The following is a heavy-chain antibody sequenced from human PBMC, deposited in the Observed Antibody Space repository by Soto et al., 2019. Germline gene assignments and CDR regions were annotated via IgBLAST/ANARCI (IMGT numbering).Heavy chain of an antibody. CDR1: GYTFTSYD. V-gene: IGHV1-8*01. Sequence: QMQLVQSGAEVKKSGASVKVSCKASGYTFTSYDIMWVRQATGQGLEWMGWMNPNSGDTGYAQKFQGRVTMTRNTSINTAYMELSSLRSEDTAVYYCARLGYCTANMCYTKPWGQGTLVTVSS. CDR3: ARLGYCTANMCYTKP. CDR2: MNPNSGDT. D-gene: IGHD2-8*02. J-gene: IGHJ5*02.